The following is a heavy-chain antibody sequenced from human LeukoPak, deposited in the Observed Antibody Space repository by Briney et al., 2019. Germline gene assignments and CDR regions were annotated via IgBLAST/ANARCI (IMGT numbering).Heavy chain of an antibody. CDR1: GVSISSGDYY. CDR3: ARSNYYDSSGYSY. CDR2: IYYSGST. V-gene: IGHV4-30-4*01. Sequence: SETLSLTCTVSGVSISSGDYYWSWIRQPPGKGLEWIGYIYYSGSTYYTPSLRGRVTISVDTSKNQFSLKLSSVTAADTAVYYCARSNYYDSSGYSYWGQGTPVTVSS. J-gene: IGHJ4*02. D-gene: IGHD3-22*01.